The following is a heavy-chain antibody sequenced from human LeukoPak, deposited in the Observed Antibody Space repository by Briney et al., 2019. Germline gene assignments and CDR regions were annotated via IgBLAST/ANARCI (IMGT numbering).Heavy chain of an antibody. Sequence: GGSLRLSCAASGFTFSSYEMHWVRQAPGKGLEWVSYISSSGSTIYYADSVKGRFTISRDNAKNSLYLQMNSLRAEDTAVYYCARSYSFGISFFDYWGQGTLVTVSS. J-gene: IGHJ4*02. D-gene: IGHD5-18*01. CDR3: ARSYSFGISFFDY. CDR2: ISSSGSTI. V-gene: IGHV3-48*03. CDR1: GFTFSSYE.